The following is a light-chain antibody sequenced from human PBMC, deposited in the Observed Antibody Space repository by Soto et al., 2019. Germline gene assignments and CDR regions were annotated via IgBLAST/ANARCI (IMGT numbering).Light chain of an antibody. V-gene: IGKV3-20*01. Sequence: EIVLTQSPGTLSLSPGSRSTLSCRASQSVSSSNLAWYQQKPGQAPRLLIYSASNRATGIPDRFSGSGSGTDFTLTISRLEPEDFAVYYCQQYGSSGTFGQGTTGDIK. CDR1: QSVSSSN. CDR3: QQYGSSGT. CDR2: SAS. J-gene: IGKJ1*01.